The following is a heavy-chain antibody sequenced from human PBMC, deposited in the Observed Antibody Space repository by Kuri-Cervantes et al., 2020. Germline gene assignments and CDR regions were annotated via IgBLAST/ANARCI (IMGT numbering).Heavy chain of an antibody. CDR1: GFTFSSYW. J-gene: IGHJ3*02. CDR3: AKDRLNGAFDI. Sequence: GESLKISCAASGFTFSSYWMSWVRQAPGKGLEWVSAISGSGGSTYYADSVKGRFTISRDNSKNTLYLQMNSLRAEDTAVYYCAKDRLNGAFDIWGQGTRVTVSS. D-gene: IGHD2-8*01. CDR2: ISGSGGST. V-gene: IGHV3-23*01.